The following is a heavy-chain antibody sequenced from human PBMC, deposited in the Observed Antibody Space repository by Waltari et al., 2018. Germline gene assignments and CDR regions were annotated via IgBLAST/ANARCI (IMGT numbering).Heavy chain of an antibody. V-gene: IGHV3-74*01. Sequence: EVRLVEAGGNIVQPGGSLRPTWAASGFSFSYYWMQWLLQVPGEGLGWVSRINGDGSSIRYSDSVKGRFTISRDNTRNTLYLQMNSLRVEDTAVYYCARKGGRGYTYGPFYYDSWGQGTQVTVSS. J-gene: IGHJ4*02. CDR3: ARKGGRGYTYGPFYYDS. CDR1: GFSFSYYW. D-gene: IGHD5-18*01. CDR2: INGDGSSI.